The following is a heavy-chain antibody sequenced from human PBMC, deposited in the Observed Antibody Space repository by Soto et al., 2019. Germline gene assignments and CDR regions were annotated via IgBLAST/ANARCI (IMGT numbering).Heavy chain of an antibody. CDR1: GGTFSSYA. Sequence: EASVKVSCKASGGTFSSYAISWVRQAPGQGLEWMGGIIPIFGTANYAQKFQGRVTITADKSTSTAYMELSSLRSEDTAVYYCARDLPQTHCTNGVCYIGSWFDPWGQGTLVTVSS. J-gene: IGHJ5*02. D-gene: IGHD2-8*01. CDR3: ARDLPQTHCTNGVCYIGSWFDP. CDR2: IIPIFGTA. V-gene: IGHV1-69*06.